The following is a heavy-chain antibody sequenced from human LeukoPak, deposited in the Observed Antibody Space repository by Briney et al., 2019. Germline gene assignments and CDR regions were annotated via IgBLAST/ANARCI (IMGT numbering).Heavy chain of an antibody. V-gene: IGHV3-23*01. D-gene: IGHD6-19*01. CDR2: ISGSGGNT. J-gene: IGHJ4*02. CDR3: AKEGAVAGYFDY. Sequence: ETGGSLRLSCAASGFTFSSYAMSWVRQAPGKGLEWVSAISGSGGNTYYADSVKGRFTISRDNSKNTLYLQMNSLRAEDTAVYYCAKEGAVAGYFDYWGQGTLVTVSS. CDR1: GFTFSSYA.